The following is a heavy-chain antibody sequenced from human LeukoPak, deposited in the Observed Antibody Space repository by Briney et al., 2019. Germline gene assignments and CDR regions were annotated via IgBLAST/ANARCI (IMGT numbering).Heavy chain of an antibody. CDR1: GFTFSSYA. V-gene: IGHV3-23*01. J-gene: IGHJ6*02. CDR2: ISGSGGST. CDR3: AKSLPSSYYYYGMDV. Sequence: GGSLRLSCAASGFTFSSYAMSWARQAPGKGLEWVSAISGSGGSTYYADSVKGRFTISRDNSKDTLYLQMNSLRAEDTAVYYCAKSLPSSYYYYGMDVWGQGTTVTVSS.